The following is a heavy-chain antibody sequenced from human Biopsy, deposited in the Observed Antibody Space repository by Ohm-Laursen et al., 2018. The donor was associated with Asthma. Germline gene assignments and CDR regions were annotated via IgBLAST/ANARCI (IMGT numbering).Heavy chain of an antibody. Sequence: SSLRLSCSASGFSSSNFAIHWVRQAPGKGLEWVGVISKDASTQDYADSVEGRFTMARDNSKNTLDLQMNSLREEDTAVYYCVRDGTDDAFDIWGQGTVVSVSS. CDR3: VRDGTDDAFDI. CDR2: ISKDASTQ. D-gene: IGHD1-1*01. V-gene: IGHV3-30*01. J-gene: IGHJ3*02. CDR1: GFSSSNFA.